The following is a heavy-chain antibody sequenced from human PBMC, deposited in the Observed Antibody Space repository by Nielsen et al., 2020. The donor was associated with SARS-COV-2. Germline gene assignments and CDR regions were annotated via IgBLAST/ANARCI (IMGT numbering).Heavy chain of an antibody. V-gene: IGHV3-48*01. D-gene: IGHD6-19*01. CDR2: ISSSSSTI. J-gene: IGHJ4*02. CDR3: ASIAVAGPGY. CDR1: GFTFSSYS. Sequence: GESLKISCAASGFTFSSYSMNWVRQAPGKGLEWVSYISSSSSTIYYADSVKGRFTISRDNAKNSLYLQMNSLGAEDTAVYYCASIAVAGPGYWGQGTLVTVSS.